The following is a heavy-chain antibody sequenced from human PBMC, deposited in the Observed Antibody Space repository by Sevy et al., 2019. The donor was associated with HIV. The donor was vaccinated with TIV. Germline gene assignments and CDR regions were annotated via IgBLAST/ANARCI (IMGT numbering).Heavy chain of an antibody. V-gene: IGHV3-23*01. CDR1: GFTFNNYA. J-gene: IGHJ4*02. CDR3: AKEDCSGGICYGGFDS. D-gene: IGHD2-15*01. Sequence: GGSLRLSCAGSGFTFNNYAMSWVRQAPGKGLEWVSAISGSGGRTYYADSVKGRFTISRDNSKNTLYVQRNSLRGEDTAVYYCAKEDCSGGICYGGFDSWGQGILVTVSS. CDR2: ISGSGGRT.